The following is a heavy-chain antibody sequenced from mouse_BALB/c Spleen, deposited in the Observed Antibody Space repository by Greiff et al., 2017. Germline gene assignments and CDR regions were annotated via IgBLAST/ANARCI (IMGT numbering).Heavy chain of an antibody. D-gene: IGHD2-1*01. J-gene: IGHJ3*01. CDR1: GYSFTSYW. V-gene: IGHV1-5*01. Sequence: EVQLQESGTVLARPGASVKMSCKASGYSFTSYWMHWVKQRPGQGLEWIGAIYPGNSDTSYNQKFKGKAKLTAVTSASTAYMELSSLTNEDSAVYYCTRPLYGNYLAWFAYWGQGTLVTVSA. CDR2: IYPGNSDT. CDR3: TRPLYGNYLAWFAY.